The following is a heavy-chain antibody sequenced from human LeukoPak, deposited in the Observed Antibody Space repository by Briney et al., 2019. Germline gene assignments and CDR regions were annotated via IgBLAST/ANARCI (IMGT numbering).Heavy chain of an antibody. J-gene: IGHJ5*02. D-gene: IGHD3-10*01. CDR3: ARGPRFYYYGSGSYYNPIRWFDP. V-gene: IGHV4-39*07. Sequence: PSETLSLTCTVSGGSISSSSYYWGWIRQPPGKGLEWIGSIYYSGSTYYNPSLKSRVTISVDTSKNQFSLKLSSVTAADTAVYYCARGPRFYYYGSGSYYNPIRWFDPWGQGTLVTVSS. CDR2: IYYSGST. CDR1: GGSISSSSYY.